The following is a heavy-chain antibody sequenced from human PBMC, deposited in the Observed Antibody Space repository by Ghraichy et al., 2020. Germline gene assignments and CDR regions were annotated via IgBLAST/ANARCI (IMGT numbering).Heavy chain of an antibody. CDR2: THISGTT. CDR3: ARHPGDSGIYFDY. Sequence: SETLSLTCTVSGVSISSSSYSWGWIRQPAGKGLEWIGHTHISGTTNYNPSLKSRVTMSVDTSKNQFSLRLSSVTAADTAVYYCARHPGDSGIYFDYWGQGILVTVSS. D-gene: IGHD3-10*01. V-gene: IGHV4-61*05. J-gene: IGHJ4*02. CDR1: GVSISSSSYS.